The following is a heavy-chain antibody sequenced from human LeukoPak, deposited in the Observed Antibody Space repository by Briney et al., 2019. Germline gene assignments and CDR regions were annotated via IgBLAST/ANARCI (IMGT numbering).Heavy chain of an antibody. CDR2: ISGSGGST. CDR1: GFTFSSYW. CDR3: AKSPLYYDILTGIPFDY. J-gene: IGHJ4*02. D-gene: IGHD3-9*01. Sequence: SGGSLRLSCAASGFTFSSYWMHWVRQAPGKGLEWVSAISGSGGSTYYADSVKGRFTISRDNSKNTLYLQMNSLRAEDTAVYYCAKSPLYYDILTGIPFDYWGQGTLVTVSS. V-gene: IGHV3-23*01.